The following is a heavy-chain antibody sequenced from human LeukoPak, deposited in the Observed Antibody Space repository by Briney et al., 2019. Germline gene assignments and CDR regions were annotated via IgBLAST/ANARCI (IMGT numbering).Heavy chain of an antibody. V-gene: IGHV4-59*08. CDR3: ARGYYDFWSGQRWYYFDY. D-gene: IGHD3-3*01. Sequence: ETLSLTCTVSGGSISSYYWSWIRQPPGKGLEWIGYIYYSGSTNYTPSLKSRVTISVDTSKNQFSLKLSSVTAADTAVYYCARGYYDFWSGQRWYYFDYWGQGTLVTASS. CDR2: IYYSGST. CDR1: GGSISSYY. J-gene: IGHJ4*02.